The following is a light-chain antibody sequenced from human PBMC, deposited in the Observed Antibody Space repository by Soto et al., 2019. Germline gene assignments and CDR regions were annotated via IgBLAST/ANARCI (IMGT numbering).Light chain of an antibody. J-gene: IGKJ4*01. Sequence: DIHMTQAPATLSASVLDRVTITCRASQSISSWLAWYQQKPGKAPKLLIFDASNLQTGVPSRFSGSGSGTDFTFTISSLQSEDIATYYCQQYNNSPLTFGGGTKV. CDR3: QQYNNSPLT. CDR2: DAS. CDR1: QSISSW. V-gene: IGKV1-5*01.